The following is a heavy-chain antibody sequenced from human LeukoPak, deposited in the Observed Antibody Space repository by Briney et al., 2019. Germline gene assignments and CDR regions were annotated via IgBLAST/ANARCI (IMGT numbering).Heavy chain of an antibody. CDR3: ARDTGGGRYSLLPTDNPAFDP. Sequence: SVKVSCKASGGTFSSYAISWVRQAPGQGLEWMGGIIPIFGTANYAQKFQGRVTITADESTSTAYMELSSLRSEDTAVYYCARDTGGGRYSLLPTDNPAFDPWGQGTLVTVSS. CDR2: IIPIFGTA. D-gene: IGHD3-9*01. V-gene: IGHV1-69*13. CDR1: GGTFSSYA. J-gene: IGHJ5*02.